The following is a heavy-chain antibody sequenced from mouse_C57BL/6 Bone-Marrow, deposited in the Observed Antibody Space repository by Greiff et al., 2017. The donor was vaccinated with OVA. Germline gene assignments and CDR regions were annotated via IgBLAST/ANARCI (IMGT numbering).Heavy chain of an antibody. J-gene: IGHJ2*01. CDR3: VRQRYGNYPYYFDY. CDR2: IRSKSNNYAT. V-gene: IGHV10-1*01. Sequence: EVKLQESGGGLVQPKGSLKLSCAASGFSFNTYAMNWVRQAPGKGLEWVARIRSKSNNYATYYADSVKDRFTISRDDSESILYLQMNNLKTEDTAMYYCVRQRYGNYPYYFDYWGQGTTLTVSS. CDR1: GFSFNTYA. D-gene: IGHD2-1*01.